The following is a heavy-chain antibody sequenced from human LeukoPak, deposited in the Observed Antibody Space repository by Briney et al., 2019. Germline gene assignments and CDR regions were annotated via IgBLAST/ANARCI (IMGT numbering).Heavy chain of an antibody. Sequence: ASVKVSCKASVYTFTDNYMHSVRQAPGQGLEWMGWIDPKSGGTNSAQRFQGRVTMTRDTSITTGYMELSSLTPDDTAIYYCARWRDYSSGWSGSFDDWGQGALVTVSS. D-gene: IGHD6-19*01. CDR3: ARWRDYSSGWSGSFDD. J-gene: IGHJ4*02. CDR1: VYTFTDNY. V-gene: IGHV1-2*02. CDR2: IDPKSGGT.